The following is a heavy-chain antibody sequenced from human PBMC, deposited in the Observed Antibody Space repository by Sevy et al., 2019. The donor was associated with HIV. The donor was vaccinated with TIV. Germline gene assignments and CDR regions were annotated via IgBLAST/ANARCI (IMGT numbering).Heavy chain of an antibody. J-gene: IGHJ4*02. D-gene: IGHD2-21*02. CDR3: RSLDLVVTGATCSGSNQKTIAW. CDR1: GFSFRDSA. Sequence: GGCLRLSCEASGFSFRDSAVHWVRQPFGKGLEWVGRIKSNGDNYATLYSSSVKGRFIISRDDSSNTAYLQMNSLQTEDTAIYYCRSLDLVVTGATCSGSNQKTIAWWGQGSLVTVSS. CDR2: IKSNGDNYAT. V-gene: IGHV3-73*01.